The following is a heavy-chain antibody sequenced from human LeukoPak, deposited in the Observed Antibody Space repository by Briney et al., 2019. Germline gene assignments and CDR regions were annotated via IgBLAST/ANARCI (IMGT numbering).Heavy chain of an antibody. CDR1: GYTFTGYY. V-gene: IGHV1-2*02. Sequence: GASVKVSCKASGYTFTGYYMHWVRQAPGQGLEWMGWINPNSGGTNYAQKFQGRVTMTRDTSISTAYMELSRLRSDDTAVYYCARDNRYGSGKPRGNWFDPWGQGTLATVSS. D-gene: IGHD3-10*01. J-gene: IGHJ5*02. CDR3: ARDNRYGSGKPRGNWFDP. CDR2: INPNSGGT.